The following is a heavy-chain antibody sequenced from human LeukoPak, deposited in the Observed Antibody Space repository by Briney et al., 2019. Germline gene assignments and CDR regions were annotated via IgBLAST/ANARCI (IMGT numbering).Heavy chain of an antibody. V-gene: IGHV3-11*01. CDR1: GFTFSDYY. D-gene: IGHD5/OR15-5a*01. J-gene: IGHJ3*02. CDR3: ARGRVLMRPRGAFDI. Sequence: PGGSLRLSCAASGFTFSDYYMNWIRQAPGKGLECFSYISNSGTTIYYADSVRGRFTISRDNAKNSLYLQMNSLRAEDAAVYYCARGRVLMRPRGAFDIWGQGTMVTVSS. CDR2: ISNSGTTI.